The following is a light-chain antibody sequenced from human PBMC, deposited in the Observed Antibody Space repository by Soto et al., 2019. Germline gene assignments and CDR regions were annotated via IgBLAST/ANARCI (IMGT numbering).Light chain of an antibody. Sequence: QSALTQPASASGSPGQSVTISCTGISRDVGAYNFVSWYQQHQDRAPKLIMFDITDRPSGVSSRFSGSRSGSTASLTISGLQAEDEGFYYCSSYTTVNNLWVFGGGTKLTVL. CDR2: DIT. J-gene: IGLJ3*02. CDR3: SSYTTVNNLWV. CDR1: SRDVGAYNF. V-gene: IGLV2-14*03.